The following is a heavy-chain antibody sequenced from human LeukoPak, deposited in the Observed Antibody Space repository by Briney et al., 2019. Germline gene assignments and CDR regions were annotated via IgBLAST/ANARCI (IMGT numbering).Heavy chain of an antibody. V-gene: IGHV3-30*02. D-gene: IGHD4-17*01. CDR3: AKDRSVADYGDYVDAFDI. Sequence: GGSLRLSCAASGFTFSSYGMHWVRQAPGKGLEWVAFIRYDGSNKYYADSVKGRFTISRDNSKNTLYLQMNSLRAEDTAVYYCAKDRSVADYGDYVDAFDIWGLGTMVTVSS. J-gene: IGHJ3*02. CDR1: GFTFSSYG. CDR2: IRYDGSNK.